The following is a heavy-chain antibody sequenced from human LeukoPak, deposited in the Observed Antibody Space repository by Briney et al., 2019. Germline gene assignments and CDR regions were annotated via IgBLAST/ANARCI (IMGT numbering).Heavy chain of an antibody. V-gene: IGHV3-7*01. CDR1: GFTFSSYW. CDR2: IKQDGSEK. D-gene: IGHD1-26*01. J-gene: IGHJ4*02. CDR3: AREVGATNLDY. Sequence: GGSLRLSCAASGFTFSSYWMSWVRQAPGKGPEWVANIKQDGSEKYYVDSVKGRFTISRDNAKNSLYLQMNSPRAEDTAVYYCAREVGATNLDYWGQGTLVTVSS.